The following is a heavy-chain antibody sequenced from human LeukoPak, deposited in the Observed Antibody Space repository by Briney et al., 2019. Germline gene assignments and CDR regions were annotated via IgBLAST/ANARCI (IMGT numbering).Heavy chain of an antibody. D-gene: IGHD3-10*01. V-gene: IGHV5-51*01. CDR3: ARQGVSGNYWSRGYNVY. CDR2: IYPGDSDT. Sequence: GESLKISCKGSGYSFTSYWIGWVRQMPGKGLEWMGIIYPGDSDTRYSPSFQGQVTISADKSISTAYLRWSSLKASDTAMYYCARQGVSGNYWSRGYNVYWGQGTLVTVSS. J-gene: IGHJ4*02. CDR1: GYSFTSYW.